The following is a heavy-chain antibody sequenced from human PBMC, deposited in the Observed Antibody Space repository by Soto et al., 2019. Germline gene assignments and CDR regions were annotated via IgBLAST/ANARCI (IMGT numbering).Heavy chain of an antibody. CDR1: GYTFISYG. Sequence: QVPLVQSGAEVKKPGASVKVSCRASGYTFISYGITWVRQVPGQGLDWMGWISAFNGNTYYAQKLQDRVTMTTDTSTSTAYMEVRSLRSDDTAVYYCARGPPNWFDPWGQGTLVTVSS. CDR2: ISAFNGNT. CDR3: ARGPPNWFDP. V-gene: IGHV1-18*01. J-gene: IGHJ5*02.